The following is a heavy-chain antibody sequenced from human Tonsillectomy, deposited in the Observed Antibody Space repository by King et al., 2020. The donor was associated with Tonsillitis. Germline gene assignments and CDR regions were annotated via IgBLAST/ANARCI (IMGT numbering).Heavy chain of an antibody. J-gene: IGHJ4*02. CDR1: GYTFSSYD. Sequence: QLVQSGAEVKKPGASVKVSCKASGYTFSSYDIHWVRQAPGQRLEWMGWINAGNGNTKYSQKIQGRVTVTRDTSASTAYMELSSLTSEDTAVYYCARADGSGSYLGGAQYWGQGTLVTVSS. CDR2: INAGNGNT. D-gene: IGHD3-10*01. CDR3: ARADGSGSYLGGAQY. V-gene: IGHV1-3*01.